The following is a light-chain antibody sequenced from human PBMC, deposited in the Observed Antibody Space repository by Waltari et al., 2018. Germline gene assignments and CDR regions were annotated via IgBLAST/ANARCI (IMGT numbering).Light chain of an antibody. J-gene: IGKJ1*01. CDR2: GAT. Sequence: DIQMTQSPSSLSASVGDRVTITCRASQGISEDLGWYQQKPGKAPKRLIFGATTLDSGVPSRFSGSGSGTEFSLTISSLQPGDFATYFCLQHHTFPWTFGQGTTLVIK. CDR3: LQHHTFPWT. CDR1: QGISED. V-gene: IGKV1-17*01.